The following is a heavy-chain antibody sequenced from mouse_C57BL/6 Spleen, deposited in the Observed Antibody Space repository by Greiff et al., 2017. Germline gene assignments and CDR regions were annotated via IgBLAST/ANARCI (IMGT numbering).Heavy chain of an antibody. Sequence: VQLQQSGAELVRPGASVKLFCTASGFNIKDDYMHWVKQRPEQGLEWIGWIDPENGDTEYASKFQGKATITADTSSNTAYLQLSSLTSEDTAVYYCTTCGVNYFDYWGQGTTLTVSS. CDR1: GFNIKDDY. CDR3: TTCGVNYFDY. J-gene: IGHJ2*01. CDR2: IDPENGDT. D-gene: IGHD2-2*01. V-gene: IGHV14-4*01.